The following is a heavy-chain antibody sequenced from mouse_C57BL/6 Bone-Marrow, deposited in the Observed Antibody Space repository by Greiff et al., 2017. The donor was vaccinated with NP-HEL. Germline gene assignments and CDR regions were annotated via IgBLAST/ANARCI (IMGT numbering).Heavy chain of an antibody. CDR3: ARPPYYYGSSYKDY. J-gene: IGHJ2*01. D-gene: IGHD1-1*01. CDR2: FYPGDGDT. Sequence: QVQLQQSGPELVKPGASVKISCKASGYAFSSSWMNWVKQRPGKGLEWIGRFYPGDGDTHYNGKFKGKATPTADKSSSTAYMQLSSLTSGHSAVYFCARPPYYYGSSYKDYWGQGTTLTVSS. CDR1: GYAFSSSW. V-gene: IGHV1-82*01.